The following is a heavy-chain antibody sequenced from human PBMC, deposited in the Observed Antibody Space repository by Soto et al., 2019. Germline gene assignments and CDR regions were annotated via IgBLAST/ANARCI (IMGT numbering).Heavy chain of an antibody. CDR2: IIPIFGTA. CDR3: ARASAYCSGGSCLPYYYYYGMDV. V-gene: IGHV1-69*01. CDR1: GGTFSSYA. J-gene: IGHJ6*02. Sequence: QVQLVQSGAEVKKPGSSVKVSCKASGGTFSSYAISWVRQAPGQGLEWIGGIIPIFGTANYAQKFQGRVTSTADESTSTAYMELSSLRSEDTAVYYCARASAYCSGGSCLPYYYYYGMDVWGQGTTVTVSS. D-gene: IGHD2-15*01.